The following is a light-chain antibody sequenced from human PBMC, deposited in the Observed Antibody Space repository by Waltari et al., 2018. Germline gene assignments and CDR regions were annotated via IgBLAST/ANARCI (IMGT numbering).Light chain of an antibody. J-gene: IGKJ4*01. CDR3: QQYANSPLT. CDR2: DTA. Sequence: EIVLTQSPATLSLSPGERATLSCGASQNIGGAYLAWYQQKPGLAPRLLIYDTAIRAAGVPDRFSGSGSGTDFTLTINRLDPEDFALYFCQQYANSPLTLGGGTKVEF. V-gene: IGKV3D-20*01. CDR1: QNIGGAY.